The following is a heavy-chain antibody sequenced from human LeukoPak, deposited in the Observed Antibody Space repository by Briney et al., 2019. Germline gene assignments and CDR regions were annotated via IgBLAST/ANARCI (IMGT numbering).Heavy chain of an antibody. CDR1: GGSVSSYY. V-gene: IGHV4-59*08. Sequence: PSETLSLTCTVSGGSVSSYYWSWIRQTPGKGLEWIGYTLYSGTTNSNPSLKSRVTISVDTSKNQISLKLSSVTAADTAVYYCARMGGYSGYATHWGQGTLVTVSS. CDR3: ARMGGYSGYATH. J-gene: IGHJ4*02. CDR2: TLYSGTT. D-gene: IGHD5-12*01.